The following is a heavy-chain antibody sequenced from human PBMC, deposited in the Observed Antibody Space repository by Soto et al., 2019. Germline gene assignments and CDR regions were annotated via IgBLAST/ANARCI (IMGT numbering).Heavy chain of an antibody. D-gene: IGHD7-27*01. J-gene: IGHJ4*02. CDR1: GFTFSSYT. CDR2: ISGSGSST. CDR3: AKAWGIDY. V-gene: IGHV3-23*01. Sequence: EVQLLESGGGLVEPGGSRRLSCAASGFTFSSYTMSWVRQAPGKGLEWVSTISGSGSSTYSADSVKGRFTISRDNSKNALYLQMNSLRVEDRAINNCAKAWGIDYGGQGTMVTVSS.